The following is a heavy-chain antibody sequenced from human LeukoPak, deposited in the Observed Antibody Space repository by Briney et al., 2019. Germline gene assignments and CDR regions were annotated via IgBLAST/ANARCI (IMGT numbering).Heavy chain of an antibody. CDR1: GFNFNSHW. Sequence: PGESLRLSCEGSGFNFNSHWMSWVRQAPGKGPEWVTNINQDGNEKYYAGSVKGRFTVSRDNVKKSVYLQMDNVRADDTGVYYCARDANLRGYNSWFDPWGQGTLVTVSS. J-gene: IGHJ5*02. CDR2: INQDGNEK. V-gene: IGHV3-7*01. D-gene: IGHD2/OR15-2a*01. CDR3: ARDANLRGYNSWFDP.